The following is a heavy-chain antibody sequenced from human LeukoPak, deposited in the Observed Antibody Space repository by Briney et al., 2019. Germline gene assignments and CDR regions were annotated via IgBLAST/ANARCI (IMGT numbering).Heavy chain of an antibody. D-gene: IGHD1-26*01. J-gene: IGHJ3*02. CDR3: ARVGSGSSNAFDI. CDR2: ISSSSSYI. V-gene: IGHV3-21*01. Sequence: PGGSLRLSCAASGFTFSSYSMNWVRQSPGKGLEWGSSISSSSSYIYYADSVKGRFTISRDNAKNSLYLQMNSLRAEDTAVYYCARVGSGSSNAFDIWGQGTMVTVSS. CDR1: GFTFSSYS.